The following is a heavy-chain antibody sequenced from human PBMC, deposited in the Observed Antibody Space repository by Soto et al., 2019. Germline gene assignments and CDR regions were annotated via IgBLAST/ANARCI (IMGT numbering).Heavy chain of an antibody. D-gene: IGHD1-26*01. CDR2: INHSGST. CDR1: GGSFSGYY. J-gene: IGHJ6*02. V-gene: IGHV4-34*01. Sequence: SETLSLTCAVYGGSFSGYYWSWIRQPPWKGLEWIGEINHSGSTNYNPSLKSRVTISVDTSKNQFSLKLSSVTAADTAVYYCARGRIVGALRLGYYYGMDVWGQGTTVTVSS. CDR3: ARGRIVGALRLGYYYGMDV.